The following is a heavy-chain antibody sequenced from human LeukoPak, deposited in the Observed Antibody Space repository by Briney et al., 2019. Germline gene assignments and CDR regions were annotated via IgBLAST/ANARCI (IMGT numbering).Heavy chain of an antibody. J-gene: IGHJ5*02. V-gene: IGHV4-34*01. CDR3: ARVRGLRFRFWFDP. Sequence: PAETLSLTCTVSGDSISAYQWSWIRQPPGKGLEWIGEINHSENANYNPSLKSRVTISVDTSKNQFSLKLSSVTAADTAVYYCARVRGLRFRFWFDPWGQGTLVTVSS. D-gene: IGHD5-12*01. CDR1: GDSISAYQ. CDR2: INHSENA.